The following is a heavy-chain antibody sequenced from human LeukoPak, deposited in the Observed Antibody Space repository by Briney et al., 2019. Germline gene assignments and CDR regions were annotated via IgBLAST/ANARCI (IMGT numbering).Heavy chain of an antibody. D-gene: IGHD6-19*01. V-gene: IGHV1-8*01. CDR1: GYTFTSYD. Sequence: ASVKVSCTASGYTFTSYDINWVRQATGQGLEWMGWMNPNSGNTGYAQKFQGRVTMTRNTSISTAYMELSSLRSEDTAVYYCARGYSSGWIPPYYYYYGMDVWGQGTTVTVSS. J-gene: IGHJ6*02. CDR3: ARGYSSGWIPPYYYYYGMDV. CDR2: MNPNSGNT.